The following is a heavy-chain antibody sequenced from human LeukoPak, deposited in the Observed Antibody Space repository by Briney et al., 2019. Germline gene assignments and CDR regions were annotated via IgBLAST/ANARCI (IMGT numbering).Heavy chain of an antibody. CDR3: ARVKRFGELLPYDY. Sequence: ASVKVSCKASGYTFTGYYMHWVRQAPGQGLEWMGWINPNSGGTNYAQKFQGRVTMTRDTSISPAYMELSRLRSDDTAVYYCARVKRFGELLPYDYWGQGTLVTVSS. J-gene: IGHJ4*02. D-gene: IGHD3-10*01. CDR2: INPNSGGT. V-gene: IGHV1-2*02. CDR1: GYTFTGYY.